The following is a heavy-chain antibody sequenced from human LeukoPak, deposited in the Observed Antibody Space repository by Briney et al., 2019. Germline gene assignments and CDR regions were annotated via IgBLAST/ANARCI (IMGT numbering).Heavy chain of an antibody. CDR2: ISSSGGNT. CDR3: ARAPDCSSTSCYLDY. V-gene: IGHV3-23*01. CDR1: GFTFSSYV. D-gene: IGHD2-2*01. Sequence: GGSLRPSCAASGFTFSSYVMSWVRQTPGKGLEWVSTISSSGGNTYYADSVKGRFTISRDNSKNTLYLQMNSLRAEDTAVYYCARAPDCSSTSCYLDYWGQGTLVTVSS. J-gene: IGHJ4*02.